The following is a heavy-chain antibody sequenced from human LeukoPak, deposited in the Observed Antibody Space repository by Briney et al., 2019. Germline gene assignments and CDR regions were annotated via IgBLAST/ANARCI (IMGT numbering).Heavy chain of an antibody. CDR3: ANSGSGFEAFDI. CDR1: GGSISSSTYY. Sequence: SETLSLTCTASGGSISSSTYYWGWIRQPPGKGLEWIGSIYYSGSTYYNASLKSRVTISVDTSKNQFSLKLSSVTAADTAVYYCANSGSGFEAFDIWGQGTMVTVSS. V-gene: IGHV4-39*01. D-gene: IGHD3-10*01. J-gene: IGHJ3*02. CDR2: IYYSGST.